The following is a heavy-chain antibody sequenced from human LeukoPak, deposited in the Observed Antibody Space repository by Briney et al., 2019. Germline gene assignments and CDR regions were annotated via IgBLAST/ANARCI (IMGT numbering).Heavy chain of an antibody. V-gene: IGHV4-59*01. J-gene: IGHJ4*02. CDR2: THYSGTG. CDR1: GGPIIASY. Sequence: PSETLSLTCAVSGGPIIASYWSWIRQPPGKRLEWIGYTHYSGTGNYIPSLKSRVTISIDTSKNRFSLRLTSVTAADTAVYYCARVRFYDTTGYSTSYYLDYWGQGALVTVSS. CDR3: ARVRFYDTTGYSTSYYLDY. D-gene: IGHD3-22*01.